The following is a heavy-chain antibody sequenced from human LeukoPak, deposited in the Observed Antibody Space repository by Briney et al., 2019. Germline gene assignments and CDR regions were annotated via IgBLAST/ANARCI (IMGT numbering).Heavy chain of an antibody. CDR3: ARGISGPKGYFDY. CDR2: ISSSSSYI. CDR1: GFTFSSFT. J-gene: IGHJ4*02. Sequence: PGGSLSLSCAASGFTFSSFTMNWVRQAPGKGLEWVSSISSSSSYIYSADSVKGRFTISRDNARNSLYLRMNSLRAEDTAVYYCARGISGPKGYFDYWGQGTLVTVSS. V-gene: IGHV3-21*01. D-gene: IGHD2-15*01.